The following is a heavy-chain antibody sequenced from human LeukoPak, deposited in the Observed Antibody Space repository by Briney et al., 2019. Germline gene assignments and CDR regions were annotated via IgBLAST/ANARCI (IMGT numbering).Heavy chain of an antibody. CDR2: INPNSGGT. V-gene: IGHV1-2*02. CDR1: GYTFTGYY. Sequence: ASVKVSCKASGYTFTGYYMHWVRQAPGQGLEWMGWINPNSGGTNYAQKFQGRVTMTRDTSISTAYMELSRLRSDDTAVYYCARGGYSYGFHIPYFDYWGQGTLVTVSS. J-gene: IGHJ4*02. CDR3: ARGGYSYGFHIPYFDY. D-gene: IGHD5-18*01.